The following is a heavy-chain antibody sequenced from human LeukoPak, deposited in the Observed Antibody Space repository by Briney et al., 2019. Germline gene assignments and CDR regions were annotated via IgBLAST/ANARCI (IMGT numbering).Heavy chain of an antibody. D-gene: IGHD5-24*01. J-gene: IGHJ4*02. CDR3: AREGDGYNSLIDY. CDR1: GFTFSSYE. Sequence: GGSLRLSCAASGFTFSSYEMNWVRQAPGKGLEWVSYICSSGSTIYYADSVKGRFTISRDNAKNSLFLQMNSLRVEDTAVYYCAREGDGYNSLIDYWGQGTQVTVSS. CDR2: ICSSGSTI. V-gene: IGHV3-48*03.